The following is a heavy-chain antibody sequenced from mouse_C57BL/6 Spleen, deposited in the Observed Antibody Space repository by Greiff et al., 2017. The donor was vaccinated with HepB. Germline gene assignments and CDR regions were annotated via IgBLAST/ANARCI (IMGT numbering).Heavy chain of an antibody. CDR3: ARKEYKDYDAEAWFAY. J-gene: IGHJ3*01. CDR1: GYTFTDYN. Sequence: EVQLQESGPELVKPGASVKIPCKASGYTFTDYNMDWVKQSHGKSLEWIGDINPNNGGTIYNQKFKGKATLTVDKSSSTAYMELRSLTSEDTAVYYCARKEYKDYDAEAWFAYWGQGTLVTVSA. D-gene: IGHD2-4*01. CDR2: INPNNGGT. V-gene: IGHV1-18*01.